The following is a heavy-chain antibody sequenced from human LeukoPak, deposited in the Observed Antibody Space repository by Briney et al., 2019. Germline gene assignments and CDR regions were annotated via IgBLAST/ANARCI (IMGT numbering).Heavy chain of an antibody. J-gene: IGHJ5*02. V-gene: IGHV4-38-2*01. CDR2: IYHSGTT. CDR3: AGGPPTSLPENSPPSSHHVLLWFGELTWFDP. CDR1: GYSISSGYY. D-gene: IGHD3-10*01. Sequence: SETLSLTCAVSGYSISSGYYWGWIRQPPGKGLEWIGSIYHSGTTYYNPSLKSRVTISVDTSKNQFSLKLSSVTAADTAVYYCAGGPPTSLPENSPPSSHHVLLWFGELTWFDPWGQGTLVTVSS.